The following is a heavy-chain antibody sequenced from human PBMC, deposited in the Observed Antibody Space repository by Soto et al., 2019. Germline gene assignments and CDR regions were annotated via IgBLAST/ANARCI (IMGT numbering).Heavy chain of an antibody. D-gene: IGHD4-17*01. CDR3: ARELTTVLTGDAFDI. CDR1: GFTFSYHY. Sequence: GGSLRLSCAASGFTFSYHYIDWVRQAPGKGLEWVGRTRNKLSIYTTEYAASVKGRFTFSRDDSKNSLYLQMNSLKTEDTAVYYCARELTTVLTGDAFDIWGQGTMVTVSS. CDR2: TRNKLSIYTT. J-gene: IGHJ3*02. V-gene: IGHV3-72*01.